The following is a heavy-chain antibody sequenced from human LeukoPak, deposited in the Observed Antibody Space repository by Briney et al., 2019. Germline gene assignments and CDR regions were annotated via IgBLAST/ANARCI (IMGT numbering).Heavy chain of an antibody. CDR2: INHSGST. D-gene: IGHD4-17*01. Sequence: TSESLSLTCAVYGGSFSGYYWSWIRQPPGKGLEWIGEINHSGSTNYNPSLKSRVTISVDTSKNQFSLKLSSVTAADTAVYYCARGDYGDPHFDYWGQGTLVTVSS. CDR1: GGSFSGYY. J-gene: IGHJ4*02. V-gene: IGHV4-34*01. CDR3: ARGDYGDPHFDY.